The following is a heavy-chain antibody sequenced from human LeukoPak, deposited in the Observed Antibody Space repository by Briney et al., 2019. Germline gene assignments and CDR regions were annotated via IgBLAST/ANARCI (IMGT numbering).Heavy chain of an antibody. CDR3: TTAPYVEVFSGTYDY. D-gene: IGHD6-13*01. CDR1: GFTFSNAW. Sequence: PGGSLRLSCAASGFTFSNAWMSWVRQAPGKGLEWVGRIKSKTDGGTTDYAAPVKGRFTISRDDSKNTLYLQINSLKTEDTAVYYCTTAPYVEVFSGTYDYWGQGTLVTVSS. CDR2: IKSKTDGGTT. V-gene: IGHV3-15*01. J-gene: IGHJ4*02.